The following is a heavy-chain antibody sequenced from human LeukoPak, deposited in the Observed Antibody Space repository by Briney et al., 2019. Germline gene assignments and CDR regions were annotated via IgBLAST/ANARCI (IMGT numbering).Heavy chain of an antibody. CDR2: ISPNSGGI. V-gene: IGHV1-2*02. D-gene: IGHD5-18*01. Sequence: ASVKVSCKASGYTFTGYYLYWVRQAPGQGLEWMGWISPNSGGINYAQKFQGRVTLTSDTSISTAYLELSRLRSDDTAVYYCARLMDTPLHTYFDYWGQGILVTVSS. CDR3: ARLMDTPLHTYFDY. J-gene: IGHJ4*02. CDR1: GYTFTGYY.